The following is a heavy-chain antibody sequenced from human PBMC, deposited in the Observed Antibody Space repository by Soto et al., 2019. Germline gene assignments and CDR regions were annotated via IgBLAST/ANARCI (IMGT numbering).Heavy chain of an antibody. V-gene: IGHV4-30-2*01. Sequence: TCAGSGGTLSRGEYSLCWLLRPPGKGLEWIGYIYHSGSASYNPSLKSRVTISVDGSKNHFSLQLTSVTAADTAVYYCARGRLLPAVNFDYWGQGAQVTVS. CDR2: IYHSGSA. CDR1: GGTLSRGEYS. D-gene: IGHD2-2*01. CDR3: ARGRLLPAVNFDY. J-gene: IGHJ4*02.